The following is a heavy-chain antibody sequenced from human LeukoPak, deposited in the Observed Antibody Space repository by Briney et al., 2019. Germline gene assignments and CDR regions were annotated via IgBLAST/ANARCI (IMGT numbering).Heavy chain of an antibody. CDR2: INSDGIST. V-gene: IGHV3-74*01. CDR3: VRGLGGL. J-gene: IGHJ3*01. Sequence: PGGSLRLSCAASRFTFSRYWMHWIRQAPGKGLVWVSRINSDGISTSYADSVKGRFTISRDNAKNTLYLQMNSLRDEDTAVFYCVRGLGGLWGQGTMVTVSS. CDR1: RFTFSRYW. D-gene: IGHD3-16*01.